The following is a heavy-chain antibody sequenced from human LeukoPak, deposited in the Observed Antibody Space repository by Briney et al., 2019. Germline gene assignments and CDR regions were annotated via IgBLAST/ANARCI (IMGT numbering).Heavy chain of an antibody. J-gene: IGHJ4*02. CDR2: ISSSSRYA. D-gene: IGHD1-1*01. Sequence: GESLRLSCAASGFTFSDYYMSWIRQAPGKGLEWVSDISSSSRYANYADSVKGRFTISRDNAKKSLYLQMNSLRAEDTAVYYCTRDKQQLDDYWGQGTLVTVSS. CDR3: TRDKQQLDDY. V-gene: IGHV3-11*05. CDR1: GFTFSDYY.